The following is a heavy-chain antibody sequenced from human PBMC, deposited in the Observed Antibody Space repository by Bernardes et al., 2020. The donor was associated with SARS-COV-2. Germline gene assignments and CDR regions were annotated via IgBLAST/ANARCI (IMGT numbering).Heavy chain of an antibody. CDR1: GFTFDDYA. D-gene: IGHD3-22*01. V-gene: IGHV3-9*01. CDR2: ISWNSGSI. J-gene: IGHJ4*02. CDR3: AKDHYYDSSGYYDY. Sequence: GGSLRLSCAVSGFTFDDYAMHWVRQAPGKGLEWVSGISWNSGSIGYADSVKGRFTISRDNAKNSLYLQMNSLRAEDTALYYCAKDHYYDSSGYYDYWGQGTLVTVSS.